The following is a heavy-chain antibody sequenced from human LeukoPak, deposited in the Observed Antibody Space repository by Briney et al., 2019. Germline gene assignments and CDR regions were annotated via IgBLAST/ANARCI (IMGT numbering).Heavy chain of an antibody. D-gene: IGHD3-10*01. J-gene: IGHJ5*02. V-gene: IGHV3-23*01. Sequence: PGGSLRLSCAASGFTFSSYVMFWVREAPGKGLEWVSYLTGSGGAADYADSVKGRFPTSRDNSKNTVYLQMNSLSAEDTAIYYCANDFRYYFGSGTASWGQGTLVTVSS. CDR1: GFTFSSYV. CDR2: LTGSGGAA. CDR3: ANDFRYYFGSGTAS.